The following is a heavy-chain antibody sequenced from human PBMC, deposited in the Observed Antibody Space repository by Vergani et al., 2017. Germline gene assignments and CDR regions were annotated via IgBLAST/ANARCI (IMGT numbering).Heavy chain of an antibody. CDR1: GYTFTGYY. J-gene: IGHJ5*02. D-gene: IGHD2-2*01. CDR3: ARERPRIVVVPAAYHNWFDP. Sequence: QVPLVQSGAEVKKPGASVKVSCKASGYTFTGYYMHGVRQAPGQGLEWMGWINPNSGGTNYAQKFQGRVTMTRDTSISTAYMELSRLRSEDTAVYYCARERPRIVVVPAAYHNWFDPWGQGTLVTVSS. CDR2: INPNSGGT. V-gene: IGHV1-2*02.